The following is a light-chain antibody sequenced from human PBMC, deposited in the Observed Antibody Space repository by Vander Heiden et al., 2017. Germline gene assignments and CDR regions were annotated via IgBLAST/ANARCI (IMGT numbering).Light chain of an antibody. V-gene: IGLV1-40*01. CDR1: SSNIGAGYD. J-gene: IGLJ3*02. CDR3: QSYDSSLSGSV. CDR2: GNS. Sequence: QSVLTQPPSVSGAPGQRVTISCPGSSSNIGAGYDVHWYPQLPGTAPNLLIYGNSNRPSGVPDRFSGSKSGTSASLAITGLQAEDEADYYCQSYDSSLSGSVFGGGTKLTVL.